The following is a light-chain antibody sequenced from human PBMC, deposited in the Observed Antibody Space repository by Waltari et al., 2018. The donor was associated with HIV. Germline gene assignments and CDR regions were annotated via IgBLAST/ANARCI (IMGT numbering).Light chain of an antibody. CDR3: LLYYGGAWV. J-gene: IGLJ3*02. CDR2: KIN. Sequence: QTVVTQEPSLTVPPGGTVTLTCASSTGAVTSGYYPNWFQQKPGQAPRSLIYKINDKHAWTPARFAGSLLGGKVALTLSGVQPEDEAEYHCLLYYGGAWVFGGGTKLTVL. V-gene: IGLV7-43*01. CDR1: TGAVTSGYY.